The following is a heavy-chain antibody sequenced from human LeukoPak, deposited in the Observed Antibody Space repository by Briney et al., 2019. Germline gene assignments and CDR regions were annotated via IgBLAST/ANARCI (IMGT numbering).Heavy chain of an antibody. V-gene: IGHV3-33*01. J-gene: IGHJ4*02. CDR3: ARVAMSDSSGSCDY. CDR2: IWYDGSNK. Sequence: GGSLRLSCAASGFTFSSYAMHWVRRAPGKGLEWVAVIWYDGSNKNYADSVKGRFTISRDNSKNTLYLQMNSLRAEDTAMYYCARVAMSDSSGSCDYWGQGTKVTVSS. CDR1: GFTFSSYA. D-gene: IGHD6-19*01.